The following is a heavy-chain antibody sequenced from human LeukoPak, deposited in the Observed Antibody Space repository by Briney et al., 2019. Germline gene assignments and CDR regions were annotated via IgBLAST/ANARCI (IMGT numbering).Heavy chain of an antibody. CDR2: ISSSSRYI. Sequence: GGSLRLSCAGSGFTLSSYSMNWVRQAPGKGLEWVSSISSSSRYIYYADSVKGRFTISTENAKNSLYLQMDSLRAEDTAVYYCARVGSSWSLDYWGQGTLVTVSS. J-gene: IGHJ4*02. D-gene: IGHD6-13*01. V-gene: IGHV3-21*01. CDR3: ARVGSSWSLDY. CDR1: GFTLSSYS.